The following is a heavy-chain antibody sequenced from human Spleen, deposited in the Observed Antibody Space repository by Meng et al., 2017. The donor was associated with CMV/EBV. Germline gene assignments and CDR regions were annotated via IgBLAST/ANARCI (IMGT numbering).Heavy chain of an antibody. CDR2: INPDSGGA. J-gene: IGHJ5*02. Sequence: CKDSGYTCTGYSLHWVRQAPGQGLEWMGRINPDSGGANYAQKFQGRVTMTRDTSISTAYMELRRLTFDDTAVYYCARIQWLDNWFDPWGQGTLVTVSS. V-gene: IGHV1-2*06. D-gene: IGHD6-19*01. CDR3: ARIQWLDNWFDP. CDR1: GYTCTGYS.